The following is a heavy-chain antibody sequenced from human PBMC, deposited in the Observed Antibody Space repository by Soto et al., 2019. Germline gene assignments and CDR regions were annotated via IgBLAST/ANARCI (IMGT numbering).Heavy chain of an antibody. CDR2: IYYSGST. CDR1: GGSFSGYY. J-gene: IGHJ4*02. Sequence: SLTCAVYGGSFSGYYWSWIRQPPGKGLEWIGEIYYSGSTYYNPSLKSRVTISVDTSKNQFSLKLSSVIAADTAVYYYASITAMVPQFDYWGQGTLVTVSS. V-gene: IGHV4-34*01. CDR3: ASITAMVPQFDY. D-gene: IGHD5-18*01.